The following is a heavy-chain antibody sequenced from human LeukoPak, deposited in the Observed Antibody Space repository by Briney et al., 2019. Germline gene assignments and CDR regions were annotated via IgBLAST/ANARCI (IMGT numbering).Heavy chain of an antibody. D-gene: IGHD7-27*01. V-gene: IGHV3-21*01. CDR3: ARDSGPLFDP. Sequence: GGSLRLSCAASGFTFTTFTMNWVRQAPGKGLEWVSSISTSNTFIYYADSVKGRFTISRDNANNSLYLQMNDLRVEDTAVYYCARDSGPLFDPWGHRTLVTVSS. J-gene: IGHJ5*02. CDR2: ISTSNTFI. CDR1: GFTFTTFT.